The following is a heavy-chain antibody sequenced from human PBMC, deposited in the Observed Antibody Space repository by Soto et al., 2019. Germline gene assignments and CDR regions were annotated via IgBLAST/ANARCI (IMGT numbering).Heavy chain of an antibody. D-gene: IGHD3-22*01. CDR3: VSDYDSGGYIGD. V-gene: IGHV4-30-4*01. J-gene: IGHJ4*02. CDR2: VYYRGSA. CDR1: GGSISTADYY. Sequence: QVQLHESGPGLVRPSQTLPLTCNVSGGSISTADYYWSWIRQPPGKGLEWIGYVYYRGSAYYNPSLESRVAISINTSKNQFSPNLTSVTAADTAVYFCVSDYDSGGYIGDWGQGTLVTVSS.